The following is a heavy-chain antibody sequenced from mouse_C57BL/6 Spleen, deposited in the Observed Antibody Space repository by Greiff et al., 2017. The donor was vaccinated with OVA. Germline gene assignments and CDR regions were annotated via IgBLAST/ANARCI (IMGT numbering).Heavy chain of an antibody. J-gene: IGHJ3*01. CDR3: AKEGQLRLRGGFAY. D-gene: IGHD3-2*02. V-gene: IGHV1-59*01. CDR1: GYTFTSYW. CDR2: IDPSDSYT. Sequence: QVHVTQPGAELVRPGTSVKLSCKASGYTFTSYWMHWVKQRPGQGLEWIGVIDPSDSYTNYNQKFKGKATLTVDTSSSTAYMQLSSLTSEDSAVYYCAKEGQLRLRGGFAYWGQGTLVTVSA.